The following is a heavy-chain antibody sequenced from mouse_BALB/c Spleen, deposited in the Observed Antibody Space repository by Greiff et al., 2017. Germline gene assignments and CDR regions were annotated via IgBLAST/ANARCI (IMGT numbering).Heavy chain of an antibody. J-gene: IGHJ4*01. D-gene: IGHD2-4*01. CDR3: ARKGTMITTGYAMDY. CDR1: GYAFSSYW. CDR2: IYPGDGDT. Sequence: QVQLKESGAELVRPGSSVKISCKASGYAFSSYWMNWVKQRPGQGLEWIGQIYPGDGDTNYNGKFKGKATLTADKSSSTAYMQLSSLTSEDSAVYFCARKGTMITTGYAMDYWGQGTSVTGSS. V-gene: IGHV1-80*01.